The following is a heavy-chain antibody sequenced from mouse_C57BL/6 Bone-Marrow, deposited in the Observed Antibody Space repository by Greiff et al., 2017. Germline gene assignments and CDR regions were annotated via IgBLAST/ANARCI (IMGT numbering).Heavy chain of an antibody. J-gene: IGHJ4*01. CDR2: IYPGDGDT. CDR1: GYAFSSYW. D-gene: IGHD3-2*02. Sequence: VQLQESGAELVKPGASVKISCKASGYAFSSYWMNWVKQRPGKGLEWIGQIYPGDGDTNYNGKFKGKATLTADKSSSTAYMQLSSLNSEVSAVYFGAPSSSGYVNAMDYWGQGTSVTVSS. CDR3: APSSSGYVNAMDY. V-gene: IGHV1-80*01.